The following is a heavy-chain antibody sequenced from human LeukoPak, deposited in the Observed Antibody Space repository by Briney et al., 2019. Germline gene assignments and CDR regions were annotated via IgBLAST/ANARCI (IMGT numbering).Heavy chain of an antibody. D-gene: IGHD3-3*01. V-gene: IGHV4-34*01. Sequence: SETLSLTCAVYGGSFSGYYWSWIRQPPGKGLEWIGEINHSGSTNYNPSLKSRVTISVDTSKNQFSLKLSSVTAADTAVYYCARDRVYDFWSGYYTGIDYWGQGTLVTVSS. CDR2: INHSGST. CDR3: ARDRVYDFWSGYYTGIDY. J-gene: IGHJ4*02. CDR1: GGSFSGYY.